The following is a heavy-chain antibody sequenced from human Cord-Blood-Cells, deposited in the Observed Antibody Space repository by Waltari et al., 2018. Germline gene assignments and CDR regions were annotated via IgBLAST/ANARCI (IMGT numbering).Heavy chain of an antibody. CDR2: IYNSGGT. V-gene: IGHV4-30-2*01. J-gene: IGHJ6*02. Sequence: QLQLRESGSGLVKPSQTLSLTCAVPGGPIRSGGYSWSWLRQPPGKGLEWIGYIYNSGGTYYNPSLKGRVTISVDRSKNQFSLKLSSVTAADTAVYYCARGVTIFGVVMNYGMDVWGQGTTVTVSS. CDR3: ARGVTIFGVVMNYGMDV. D-gene: IGHD3-3*01. CDR1: GGPIRSGGYS.